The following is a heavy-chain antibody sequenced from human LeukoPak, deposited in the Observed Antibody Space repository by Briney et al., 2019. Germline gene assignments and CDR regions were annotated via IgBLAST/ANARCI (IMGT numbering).Heavy chain of an antibody. CDR3: ARDYYDSSGYLDYGMDV. Sequence: GGSLRLSCAASGFTVSSNYMSWVRQAPGKGLEWVSVIYSGGSTYYADSVKGRFTISRDNSKNTLYLQMNSLRAEDTAVYYCARDYYDSSGYLDYGMDVWGQGTTVTVSS. CDR2: IYSGGST. V-gene: IGHV3-66*01. D-gene: IGHD3-22*01. CDR1: GFTVSSNY. J-gene: IGHJ6*02.